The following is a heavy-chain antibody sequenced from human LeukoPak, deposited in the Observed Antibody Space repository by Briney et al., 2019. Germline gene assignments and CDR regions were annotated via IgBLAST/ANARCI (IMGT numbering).Heavy chain of an antibody. CDR3: ARVKDSTIDY. D-gene: IGHD5-18*01. J-gene: IGHJ4*02. Sequence: GGSLRLSCAASGFTFSSYSMNWVRQAPGKGLEWVSSISSSSSYIYYADSVKGRFTISRDNAKNSLYLQMNSLRADDTAVYYCARVKDSTIDYWGQGTLVTVSS. V-gene: IGHV3-21*01. CDR1: GFTFSSYS. CDR2: ISSSSSYI.